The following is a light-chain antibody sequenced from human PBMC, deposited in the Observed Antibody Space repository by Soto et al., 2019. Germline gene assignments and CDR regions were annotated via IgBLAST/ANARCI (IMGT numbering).Light chain of an antibody. Sequence: AIQMTQSPSSLSASVGDRVTITCRASQGIRNDLAWYQQKPGKGPKLLIYTASSLQSGVPSRFSGSGSGTDFTLTISSLQPEDFATYYCLQDYNYPWTFGQGTKVEIK. V-gene: IGKV1-6*01. CDR2: TAS. CDR3: LQDYNYPWT. CDR1: QGIRND. J-gene: IGKJ1*01.